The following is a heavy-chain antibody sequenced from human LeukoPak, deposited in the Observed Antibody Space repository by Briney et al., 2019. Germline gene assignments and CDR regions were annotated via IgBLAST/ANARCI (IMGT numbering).Heavy chain of an antibody. CDR1: GFNFSSYS. Sequence: RTGGSLRLSCAASGFNFSSYSMNWVRQAPGKGLEWVSYISSSSSTIYYADSVRGRFTISRDNAKNSLYLQMNSLRAEDTAVYYCAGGYSSSWYYYYYYGMDVWGQGTTVTVSS. V-gene: IGHV3-48*01. J-gene: IGHJ6*02. CDR2: ISSSSSTI. D-gene: IGHD6-13*01. CDR3: AGGYSSSWYYYYYYGMDV.